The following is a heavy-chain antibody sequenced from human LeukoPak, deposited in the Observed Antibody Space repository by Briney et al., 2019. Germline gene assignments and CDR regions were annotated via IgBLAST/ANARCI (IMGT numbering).Heavy chain of an antibody. CDR1: GGSFSSYY. V-gene: IGHV4-34*01. J-gene: IGHJ4*02. CDR2: INHYGSI. CDR3: ARGLYTYNVRYFDN. D-gene: IGHD2-2*02. Sequence: SETLSLTCAVYGGSFSSYYWSWIRQPPGKGLEWICKINHYGSINYNPSLKSRVTISVDTSKNQFSLRLSSVTAADTAVYYCARGLYTYNVRYFDNWGQGTLVTVSS.